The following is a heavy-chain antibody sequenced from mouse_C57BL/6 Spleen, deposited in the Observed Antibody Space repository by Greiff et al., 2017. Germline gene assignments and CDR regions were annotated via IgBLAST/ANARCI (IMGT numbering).Heavy chain of an antibody. J-gene: IGHJ2*01. CDR1: GYTFTSYW. D-gene: IGHD3-1*01. V-gene: IGHV1-69*01. CDR3: ARYDGGLFDY. CDR2: IDPSDSYT. Sequence: VQLQQPGAELVMPGASVKLSCKASGYTFTSYWMHWVKQRPGQGLEWIGEIDPSDSYTNSNQKFKGKSTLTVDKSSSTAYMQLSSLTSEDSAVYYCARYDGGLFDYWGQGTTLTVSS.